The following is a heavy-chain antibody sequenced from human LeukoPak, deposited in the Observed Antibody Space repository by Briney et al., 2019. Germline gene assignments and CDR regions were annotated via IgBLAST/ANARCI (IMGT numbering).Heavy chain of an antibody. CDR2: ISSSSSYI. D-gene: IGHD3-22*01. J-gene: IGHJ4*02. V-gene: IGHV3-21*01. CDR1: GFTFSSYS. Sequence: GGSLRLSRAASGFTFSSYSMNWVRQAPGKGLEWVSSISSSSSYIYYADSVKGRFTISRDNAKNSLYLQMNSLRAEDTAVYYCARESLGSSGYYRDYWGQGTLVTVSS. CDR3: ARESLGSSGYYRDY.